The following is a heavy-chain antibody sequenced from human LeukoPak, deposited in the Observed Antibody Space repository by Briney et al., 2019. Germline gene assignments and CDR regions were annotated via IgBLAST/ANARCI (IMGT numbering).Heavy chain of an antibody. V-gene: IGHV3-7*01. Sequence: GGSLRLSCAASGFTFGISWMSWVRQAPGKGLECVANIKPDGSEKYYVDSVKGRFTISRDNAKNSLYLQMNSLRTDDTAVYFCASGNSFDYWGQGTLVTVSS. CDR2: IKPDGSEK. CDR1: GFTFGISW. J-gene: IGHJ4*02. CDR3: ASGNSFDY.